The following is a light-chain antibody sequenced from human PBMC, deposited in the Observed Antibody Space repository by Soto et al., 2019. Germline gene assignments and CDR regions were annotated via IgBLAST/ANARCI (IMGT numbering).Light chain of an antibody. CDR3: QHYGTSPPFT. J-gene: IGKJ3*01. CDR1: QSVSSSY. CDR2: AAS. Sequence: EIVLTQSPGTLSLSPGEGATLSCRASQSVSSSYLGWYKQIPGQAPRLLIYAASTRATGIPDRFSGSGSGTDVTLTISRLEPEDFAVYYCQHYGTSPPFTFGPGTKVDIK. V-gene: IGKV3-20*01.